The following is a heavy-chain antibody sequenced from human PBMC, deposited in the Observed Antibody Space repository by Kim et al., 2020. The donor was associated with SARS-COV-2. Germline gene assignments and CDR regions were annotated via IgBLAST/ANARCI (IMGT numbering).Heavy chain of an antibody. CDR2: VSPDGSVT. V-gene: IGHV3-74*01. Sequence: GGSLRLSCEASGFIFTDHWMHWLRQTPGRGLVWVSDVSPDGSVTNYADSVGGQFTISRDNAKNTVYLQMNMLTAEDTAVYFCVRGTTGWSGIDYWGQGTL. CDR1: GFIFTDHW. J-gene: IGHJ4*02. D-gene: IGHD6-19*01. CDR3: VRGTTGWSGIDY.